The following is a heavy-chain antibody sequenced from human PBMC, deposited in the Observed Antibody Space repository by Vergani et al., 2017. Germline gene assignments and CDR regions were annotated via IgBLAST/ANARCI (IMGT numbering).Heavy chain of an antibody. CDR1: GGSFSGYY. CDR2: INHSGST. J-gene: IGHJ6*02. CDR3: AKDTVVAKPPNYYGMDV. D-gene: IGHD2-15*01. Sequence: QVQLQQWGAGLLKPSETLSLTCAVYGGSFSGYYWSWIRQPPGKGLEWIGEINHSGSTNYNPSLKSRVTISVDTSKNQFSLKLSSVTAADTAVYYCAKDTVVAKPPNYYGMDVWGQGTTVTVSS. V-gene: IGHV4-34*01.